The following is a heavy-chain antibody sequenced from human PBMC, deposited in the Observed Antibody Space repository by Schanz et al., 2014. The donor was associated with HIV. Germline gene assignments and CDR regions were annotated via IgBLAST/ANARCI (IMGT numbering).Heavy chain of an antibody. CDR1: GFNFSSYG. Sequence: QVQLVESGGGVVQPGRSLRLSCAASGFNFSSYGMHWVRQAPGKGLEWAAVIWYDGSYKYYADSVKGRFTISRDNPKNTLYLQMSSLRVEDTAVYYCANEEVPNDYWGQGTLVTVSS. V-gene: IGHV3-33*06. CDR3: ANEEVPNDY. J-gene: IGHJ4*02. CDR2: IWYDGSYK.